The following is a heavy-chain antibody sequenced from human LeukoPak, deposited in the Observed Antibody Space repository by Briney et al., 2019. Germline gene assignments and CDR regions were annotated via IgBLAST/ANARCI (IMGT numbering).Heavy chain of an antibody. CDR2: ISGSGGST. CDR1: GFTFSSYA. V-gene: IGHV3-23*01. Sequence: PGGSLRLSCAASGFTFSSYAMSWVRQAPGKGLEWVSAISGSGGSTYYADSVKGRFTISRDNSKNTLYLQLNSLRAEDTAVYYCAKERLRFLEWLSATSSYYFDYWGQGTLVTVSS. CDR3: AKERLRFLEWLSATSSYYFDY. J-gene: IGHJ4*02. D-gene: IGHD3-3*01.